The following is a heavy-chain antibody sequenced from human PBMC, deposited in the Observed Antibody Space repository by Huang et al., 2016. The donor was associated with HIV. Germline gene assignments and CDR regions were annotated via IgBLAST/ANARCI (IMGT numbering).Heavy chain of an antibody. J-gene: IGHJ4*02. CDR1: GFTVSSNY. CDR3: AAQWELRGGVDF. V-gene: IGHV3-53*01. Sequence: EVQLVESGGGLIQPGGSLRLSCAASGFTVSSNYMSWVRQAPGKGLEWVSVSYSDDSTYFADSVKGRFTISRDNSKNTLYLQMNSLRAEDTAVYYCAAQWELRGGVDFWGQGTLVTVSS. D-gene: IGHD1-26*01. CDR2: SYSDDST.